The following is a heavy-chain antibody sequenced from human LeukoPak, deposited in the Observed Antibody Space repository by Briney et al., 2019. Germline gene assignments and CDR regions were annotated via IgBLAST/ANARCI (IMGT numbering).Heavy chain of an antibody. CDR1: GASISSYY. CDR2: IYNSEGT. D-gene: IGHD3-22*01. J-gene: IGHJ3*02. CDR3: TREGDYYNSNPFDI. V-gene: IGHV4-59*01. Sequence: SETLSLTCTVSGASISSYYWSWIRQPPGKGLEWIGYIYNSEGTNYNPSLNSRVTISVDTSKNQFSLKLSSVTAADTAMYYCTREGDYYNSNPFDIWGQGTMVTVSS.